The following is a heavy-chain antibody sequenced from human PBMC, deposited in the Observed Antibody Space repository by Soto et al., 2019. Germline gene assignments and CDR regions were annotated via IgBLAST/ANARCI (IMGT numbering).Heavy chain of an antibody. CDR3: ARGWFGPDV. V-gene: IGHV3-74*01. CDR2: IDNAGTDS. J-gene: IGHJ6*04. CDR1: GLTLSGRS. Sequence: EVQLVESGGGLVQPGGSLSLSCAASGLTLSGRSMHWVRQAPGKGLVWVSGIDNAGTDSTYADSVKGRFTSSRDNAKNMLYLQMNSLRVEETAVYYCARGWFGPDVWGKGTTVTVSS. D-gene: IGHD3-10*01.